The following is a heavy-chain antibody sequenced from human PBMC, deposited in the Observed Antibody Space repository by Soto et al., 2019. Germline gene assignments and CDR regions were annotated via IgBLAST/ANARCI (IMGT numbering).Heavy chain of an antibody. V-gene: IGHV4-30-2*01. D-gene: IGHD2-15*01. CDR2: IYHSGST. J-gene: IGHJ4*02. Sequence: SETLSLTCAVSGGSISSGGYSWSWIRQPPGKGLEWIGYIYHSGSTYADSVKGRFTISRDNSKNTLYLHLNSLRAEDTAVFYCAKDLAYRGNFDYWGQGTLVTVSS. CDR3: AKDLAYRGNFDY. CDR1: GGSISSGGYS.